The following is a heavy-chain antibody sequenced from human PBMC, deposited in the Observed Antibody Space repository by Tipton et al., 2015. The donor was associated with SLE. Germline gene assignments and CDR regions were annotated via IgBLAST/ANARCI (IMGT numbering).Heavy chain of an antibody. D-gene: IGHD4-17*01. CDR1: GGSISSYY. CDR3: ARQLGYGDPFAFDY. Sequence: TLSLTCTVSGGSISSYYWSWIRQPPGKGLEWIGYIYYSGSTNYNPSLKSRVTISLDTSKNHLSLNLRSVTAADTAIFYCARQLGYGDPFAFDYWSQGTLVTVSS. J-gene: IGHJ4*02. CDR2: IYYSGST. V-gene: IGHV4-59*08.